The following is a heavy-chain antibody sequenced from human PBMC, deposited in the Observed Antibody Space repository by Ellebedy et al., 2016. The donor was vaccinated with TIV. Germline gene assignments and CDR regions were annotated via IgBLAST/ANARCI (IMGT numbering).Heavy chain of an antibody. V-gene: IGHV3-23*01. Sequence: GESLKISCAASGFTFSSYAMSWVRQAPGKGLEWVSAISGSGGSTYYADSVKGRFTISRDNSKNTLYLQMNSLRAEDTAVYYCAREAHYYDSSGFDYWGQGTLVTVSS. J-gene: IGHJ4*02. CDR2: ISGSGGST. D-gene: IGHD3-22*01. CDR3: AREAHYYDSSGFDY. CDR1: GFTFSSYA.